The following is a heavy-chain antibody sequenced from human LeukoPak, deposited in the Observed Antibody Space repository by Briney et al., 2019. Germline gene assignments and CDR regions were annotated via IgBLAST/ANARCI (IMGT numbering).Heavy chain of an antibody. CDR2: ISAYNGNT. CDR1: GYTFTSYG. J-gene: IGHJ6*03. D-gene: IGHD1-20*01. Sequence: ASVKVSCKASGYTFTSYGISWVRQAPGQGLEWMGWISAYNGNTNYAQKLQGRVTMTTDTSKSTAYMELRSLRSDDTAVYYCAREYNWNYYYYMDVWGKGTTVTVSS. CDR3: AREYNWNYYYYMDV. V-gene: IGHV1-18*01.